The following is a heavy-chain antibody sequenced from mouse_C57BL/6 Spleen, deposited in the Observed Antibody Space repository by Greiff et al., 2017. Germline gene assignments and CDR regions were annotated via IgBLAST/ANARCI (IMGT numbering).Heavy chain of an antibody. V-gene: IGHV1-9*01. CDR2: ILPGSGST. D-gene: IGHD1-1*01. CDR1: GYTFTGYW. J-gene: IGHJ4*01. Sequence: QVQLQQSGAELMKPGASVKLSCKATGYTFTGYWIEWVKQRPGHGLEWIGEILPGSGSTNYNEKFKGKATFTADTSSNTAYMQLSSLTTEDSAIYYCARGGYCGSIHYYAMDGWGQGTSVTVSS. CDR3: ARGGYCGSIHYYAMDG.